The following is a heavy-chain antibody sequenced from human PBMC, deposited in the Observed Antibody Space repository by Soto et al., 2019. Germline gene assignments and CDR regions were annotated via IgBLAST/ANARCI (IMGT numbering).Heavy chain of an antibody. Sequence: SETLSLTCTVSGGSISSYYWSWIRQPPGKGLEWIGYIYYGGSTNYNPSLKSRVTISVDTSKNQFSLKLSSVTAADTAVYYCARDIKAAAGNWYFDLWGRGTLVTVSS. CDR2: IYYGGST. D-gene: IGHD6-13*01. CDR3: ARDIKAAAGNWYFDL. CDR1: GGSISSYY. J-gene: IGHJ2*01. V-gene: IGHV4-59*01.